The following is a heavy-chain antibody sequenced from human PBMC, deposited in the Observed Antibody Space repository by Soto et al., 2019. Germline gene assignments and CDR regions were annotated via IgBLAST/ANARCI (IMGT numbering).Heavy chain of an antibody. CDR2: ISYDGNNN. CDR3: ARDAVPAAGTYWAANWFDP. CDR1: EFSFSTFA. J-gene: IGHJ5*02. Sequence: QGQLVESGGGVVQPGRSLRLSCTGSEFSFSTFAIHWVRQVPGKGLEWVAVISYDGNNNNYRDSVKGRFTISRDNSKNTAYLQLNSLRAEDAALYYCARDAVPAAGTYWAANWFDPWGQGTLVTVSS. V-gene: IGHV3-30-3*01. D-gene: IGHD6-13*01.